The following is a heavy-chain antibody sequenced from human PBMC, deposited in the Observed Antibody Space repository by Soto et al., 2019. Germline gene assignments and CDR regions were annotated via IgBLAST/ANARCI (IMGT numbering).Heavy chain of an antibody. CDR1: GIFVTTMNW. CDR3: ARMGSGSWRGYLDI. J-gene: IGHJ2*01. D-gene: IGHD6-13*01. Sequence: QVHLQESGPGLVKPSGTLSLTCSVSGIFVTTMNWWNWVRQSPGKGLEWIGEVFHSGTTNYNPSLQGRVTISINKSTNQFSLKLTSVTAADTAVYYCARMGSGSWRGYLDIWGRGTLVSVSA. CDR2: VFHSGTT. V-gene: IGHV4-4*02.